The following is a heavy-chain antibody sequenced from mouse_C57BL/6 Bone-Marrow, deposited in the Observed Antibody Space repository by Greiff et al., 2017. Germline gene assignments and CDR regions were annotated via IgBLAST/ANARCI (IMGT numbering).Heavy chain of an antibody. V-gene: IGHV2-9-1*01. CDR1: GFSLTSYA. CDR3: ARGFTVVAPHAMDY. Sequence: VQGVESGPGLVAPSQSLSITCTVSGFSLTSYAISWVRQPPGKGLEWLGVIWTGGGTNYNSALKSRLSISKDNSKSQVFLKMNSLQTDDTARYYCARGFTVVAPHAMDYWGQGTSVTVSS. J-gene: IGHJ4*01. CDR2: IWTGGGT. D-gene: IGHD1-1*01.